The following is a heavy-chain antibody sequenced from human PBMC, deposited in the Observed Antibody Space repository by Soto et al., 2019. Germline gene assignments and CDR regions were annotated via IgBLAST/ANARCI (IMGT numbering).Heavy chain of an antibody. CDR1: GYTFRDFD. V-gene: IGHV1-8*01. CDR3: ARGNPFTSGCFDV. Sequence: ASVKVSCKASGYTFRDFDINWLRQAAGQGPEWMGWMNAKSGDTFSAQRLQGKFNMTWDTSLSTAYMEVGSLTSDDAAIYYCARGNPFTSGCFDVWGQGTMVTVST. D-gene: IGHD3-10*01. CDR2: MNAKSGDT. J-gene: IGHJ4*03.